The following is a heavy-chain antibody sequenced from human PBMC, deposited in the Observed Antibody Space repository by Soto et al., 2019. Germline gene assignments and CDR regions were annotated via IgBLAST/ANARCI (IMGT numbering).Heavy chain of an antibody. J-gene: IGHJ2*01. CDR2: NSGSGATT. CDR1: GLTFNNYA. Sequence: LRLSCAASGLTFNNYAMSWVRQAPGKGLEWVSANSGSGATTYYADSVKGRFTISRDNSRDTLYLEMNSLRAEDTAIYYCAKVDFDNWCFDLWGRGTLVTVSS. CDR3: AKVDFDNWCFDL. V-gene: IGHV3-23*01.